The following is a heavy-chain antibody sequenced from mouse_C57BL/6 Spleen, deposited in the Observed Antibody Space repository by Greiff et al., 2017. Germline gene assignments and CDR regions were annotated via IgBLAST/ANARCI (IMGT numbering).Heavy chain of an antibody. CDR3: ARKDTTVVAPYAMDY. J-gene: IGHJ4*01. V-gene: IGHV1-61*01. CDR2: IYPSDSET. Sequence: QVHVKQPGAELVRPGSSVKLSCKASGYTFTSYWMDWVKQRPGQGLEWIGNIYPSDSETHYNQKFKDKATLTVDKSSSTAYMQLSSLTSEDSAVYYCARKDTTVVAPYAMDYWGQGTSVTVSS. D-gene: IGHD1-1*01. CDR1: GYTFTSYW.